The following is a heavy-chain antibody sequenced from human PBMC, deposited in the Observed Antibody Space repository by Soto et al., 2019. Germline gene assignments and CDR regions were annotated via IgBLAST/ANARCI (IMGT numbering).Heavy chain of an antibody. J-gene: IGHJ4*02. V-gene: IGHV1-3*01. CDR1: GYTFTSYA. D-gene: IGHD3-10*01. Sequence: ASVKFACKASGYTFTSYAMHWVRQAPGQRLEWMGWINAGNGNTKYSQKFQGRVTVTRDTSASTAYMELSSLRSEDTAVYYCARTSCFYFYDYWGQGTLFTVSS. CDR2: INAGNGNT. CDR3: ARTSCFYFYDY.